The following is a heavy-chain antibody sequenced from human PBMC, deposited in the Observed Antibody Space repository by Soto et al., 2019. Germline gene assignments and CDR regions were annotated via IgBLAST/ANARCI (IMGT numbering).Heavy chain of an antibody. CDR2: IYYSGST. CDR3: ARTLITMVRGVIITSYYGMDV. D-gene: IGHD3-10*01. CDR1: GGSISSGDYY. V-gene: IGHV4-30-4*01. Sequence: QVQLQESGPGLVKPSQTLSLTCTVSGGSISSGDYYWSWIRQPPGKGLEGIGYIYYSGSTYYNPSLKSRVTISVDTSKNQFSLKLSSVTAADTAVYYCARTLITMVRGVIITSYYGMDVWGQGTTVTVSS. J-gene: IGHJ6*02.